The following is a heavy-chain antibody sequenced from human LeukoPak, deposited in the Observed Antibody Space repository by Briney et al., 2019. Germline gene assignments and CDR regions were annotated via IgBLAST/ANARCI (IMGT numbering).Heavy chain of an antibody. J-gene: IGHJ4*02. CDR2: ISPYNGHT. CDR3: VITVGTVLFEH. D-gene: IGHD1-26*01. CDR1: GCICTKCG. Sequence: ASVTLSYTGSGCICTKCGICWVSHAPGQGLEWMGWISPYNGHTNFAPNLQERLTMTTDTSTSTAYMEMRSLRSDDPAVYYCVITVGTVLFEHWGQGTLVTVSS. V-gene: IGHV1-18*01.